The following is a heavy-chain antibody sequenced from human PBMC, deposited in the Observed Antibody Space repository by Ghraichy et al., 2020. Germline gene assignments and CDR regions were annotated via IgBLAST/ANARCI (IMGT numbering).Heavy chain of an antibody. CDR1: GFTFKTYW. V-gene: IGHV3-7*01. CDR2: IKGDGSEQ. Sequence: LSLTCAAFGFTFKTYWMSWVRQAPGKGLEWVANIKGDGSEQSYVASVKGRFTVSRDNAKNSLYLQMNSLRVEDSAVYYCTRAGRPVDYWGQGTLVTVSS. CDR3: TRAGRPVDY. D-gene: IGHD1-1*01. J-gene: IGHJ4*02.